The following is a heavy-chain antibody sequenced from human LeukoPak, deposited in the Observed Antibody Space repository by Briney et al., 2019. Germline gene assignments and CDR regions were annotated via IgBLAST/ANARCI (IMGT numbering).Heavy chain of an antibody. Sequence: ASVKVSCKASGYTFTSYGISWVRQAPGQGLEWMGWISAYNGNTNYAHKLQGRVTITTDTSTSTAYMELRSLRSDDTAVYYCARGAGTFSTEGYYYYYYGMDVWGQGTTVTVSS. CDR2: ISAYNGNT. V-gene: IGHV1-18*01. CDR1: GYTFTSYG. D-gene: IGHD1-7*01. J-gene: IGHJ6*02. CDR3: ARGAGTFSTEGYYYYYYGMDV.